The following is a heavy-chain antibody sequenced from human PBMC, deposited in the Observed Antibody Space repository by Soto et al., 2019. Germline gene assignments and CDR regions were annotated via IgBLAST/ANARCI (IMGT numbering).Heavy chain of an antibody. CDR3: ATSYDAKTFPFDV. V-gene: IGHV4-59*01. J-gene: IGHJ5*02. D-gene: IGHD3-3*01. CDR1: GGSISSSY. CDR2: IYYSGTT. Sequence: PSETLSLTCTVSGGSISSSYWSWIRQPPGKGLEWIGYIYYSGTTNYNPSLKSRVILSIDTPKKQFSLELSSVTAADTAVYYCATSYDAKTFPFDVWGLGTLVTVSS.